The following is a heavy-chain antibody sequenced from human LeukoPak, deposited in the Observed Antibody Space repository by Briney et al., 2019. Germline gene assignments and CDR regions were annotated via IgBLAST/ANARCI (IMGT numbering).Heavy chain of an antibody. J-gene: IGHJ4*02. D-gene: IGHD5-18*01. CDR1: GFTFSSYA. CDR3: ARVGFTYGYGFSKAVDY. Sequence: GGSLRLSCAASGFTFSSYAMHWVRQAPGKGLEWVAIISYDGSNKYYAESVKGRLTISRDNSNNTLYLQMNSLRAEDTAVYYCARVGFTYGYGFSKAVDYWGQGTLVTVST. V-gene: IGHV3-30-3*01. CDR2: ISYDGSNK.